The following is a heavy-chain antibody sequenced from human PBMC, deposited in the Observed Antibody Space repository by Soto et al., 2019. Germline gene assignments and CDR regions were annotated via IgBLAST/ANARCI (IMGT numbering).Heavy chain of an antibody. CDR1: GFTFSNYG. V-gene: IGHV3-33*01. Sequence: QVQLVESGGGVVQPGTSLXLSCVATGFTFSNYGIHWVRQAPGRGLEWVAVIWHDGSQKYLADSVRGRFTISRDNSKNTVYLQMNSLRAEDTAVYYCEGRDDPFHVWGQGTMVTVSS. CDR2: IWHDGSQK. J-gene: IGHJ3*01. CDR3: EGRDDPFHV.